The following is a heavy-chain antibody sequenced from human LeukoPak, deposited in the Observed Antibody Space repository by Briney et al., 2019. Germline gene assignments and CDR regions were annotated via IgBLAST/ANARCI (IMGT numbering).Heavy chain of an antibody. CDR1: GFTFSSYA. CDR3: AKSHWGGRITMVRGVIDY. Sequence: PGGSLRLSCAASGFTFSSYAMSWVRQAPGKGLEWVSAISGSGGSTYYADSVKGRFTISRDNSKNTLYLQMNSLRAEDTAVYYCAKSHWGGRITMVRGVIDYWGQGTLVTVSS. V-gene: IGHV3-23*01. D-gene: IGHD3-10*01. CDR2: ISGSGGST. J-gene: IGHJ4*02.